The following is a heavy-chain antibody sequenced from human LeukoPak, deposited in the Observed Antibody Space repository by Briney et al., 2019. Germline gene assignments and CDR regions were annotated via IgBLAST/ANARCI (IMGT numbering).Heavy chain of an antibody. CDR3: AKDKGLWFGELFDY. CDR2: ISWNSGSI. CDR1: GFTFDDYA. V-gene: IGHV3-9*01. J-gene: IGHJ4*02. D-gene: IGHD3-10*01. Sequence: GGSLRLSCAASGFTFDDYAMHWVRQAPGKGLEWVSGISWNSGSIGYADSVKGRFTISRDNAKNSLYLQMNSLRAEDTALYYCAKDKGLWFGELFDYWGQGTLVTVSS.